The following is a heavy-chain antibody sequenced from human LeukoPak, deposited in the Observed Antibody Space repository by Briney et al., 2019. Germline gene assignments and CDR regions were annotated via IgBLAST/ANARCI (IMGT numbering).Heavy chain of an antibody. V-gene: IGHV4-59*08. CDR3: AIESVYYYDSSGVH. CDR2: VYYNAGS. Sequence: SETLSLTCTASGGFFSRYYWNWIRQAPGKGLEWIGYVYYNAGSRSNPNLESRVRISVDASRNQFSLELSSVTAADTAVYYCAIESVYYYDSSGVHWGQGTLVTVSS. D-gene: IGHD3-22*01. J-gene: IGHJ4*02. CDR1: GGFFSRYY.